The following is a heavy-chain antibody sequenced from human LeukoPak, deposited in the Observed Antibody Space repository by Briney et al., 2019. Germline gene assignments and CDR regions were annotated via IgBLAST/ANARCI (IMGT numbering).Heavy chain of an antibody. D-gene: IGHD4-17*01. CDR1: GYSFMSYW. V-gene: IGHV5-51*01. J-gene: IGHJ4*02. CDR2: IYPGDSDT. CDR3: ARQNYGDYVN. Sequence: GESLRISCKGSGYSFMSYWIGWVRQKPGKGLDWMGIIYPGDSDTRYSPSFQGQVTMSVDKSISTAYLQWSSLKASDTAIYYCARQNYGDYVNWGQGILVTVSS.